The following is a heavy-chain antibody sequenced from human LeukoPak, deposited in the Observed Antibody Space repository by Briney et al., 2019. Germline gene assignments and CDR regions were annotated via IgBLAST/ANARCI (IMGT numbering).Heavy chain of an antibody. V-gene: IGHV3-69-1*01. D-gene: IGHD7-27*01. CDR2: IRSSSTI. CDR1: GYTFSDYS. CDR3: VRDKDWGFDF. J-gene: IGHJ4*02. Sequence: PGGSLRLSCAPSGYTFSDYSMNWVRDAPGRGLGWVSYIRSSSTIDYADSVKGRFTISRDNAKNSLYLQMNSLRAEDTAVYYCVRDKDWGFDFWGQGTLVTVSS.